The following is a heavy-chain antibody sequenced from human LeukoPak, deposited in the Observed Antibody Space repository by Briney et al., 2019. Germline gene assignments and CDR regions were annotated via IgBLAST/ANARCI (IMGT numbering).Heavy chain of an antibody. Sequence: GGSLRLSCAASGFSVSYNYMSWVRQVPGKGLEWASVIYANGRTYYADSVKGRFTISRDNSQNTVDLQMNSLRGEDTAMYYCSTTVPNVVATMITDYWGQGTLVTVSS. CDR1: GFSVSYNY. CDR2: IYANGRT. V-gene: IGHV3-53*01. CDR3: STTVPNVVATMITDY. D-gene: IGHD5-12*01. J-gene: IGHJ4*02.